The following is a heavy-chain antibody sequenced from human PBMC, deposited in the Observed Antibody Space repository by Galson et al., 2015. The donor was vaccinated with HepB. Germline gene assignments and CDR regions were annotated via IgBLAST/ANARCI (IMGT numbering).Heavy chain of an antibody. J-gene: IGHJ3*02. Sequence: SLRLSCAASGLTFSSFAMHWVRQAPGKGPEWVALISYDGSNKNYADSVKGRFTISRDNSNNTLYLQMNSLRAEDTAVYYCARELRRGGNAFDIWGQGTMVTVSS. V-gene: IGHV3-30-3*01. CDR1: GLTFSSFA. D-gene: IGHD3-16*01. CDR3: ARELRRGGNAFDI. CDR2: ISYDGSNK.